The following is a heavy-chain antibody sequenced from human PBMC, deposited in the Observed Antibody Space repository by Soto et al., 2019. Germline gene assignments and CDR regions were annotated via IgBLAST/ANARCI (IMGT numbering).Heavy chain of an antibody. J-gene: IGHJ3*02. D-gene: IGHD3-22*01. CDR2: IGGSGDWT. CDR1: GFTFSNYA. CDR3: AKFITMIVVVIGDAFEI. V-gene: IGHV3-23*01. Sequence: GGSLRLSCAASGFTFSNYAMSWVRQAPGKGLEWVSAIGGSGDWTYYADSVKGRFTISRDNYKNTLYLQMNSLRAEDTAVYYCAKFITMIVVVIGDAFEIWGQGTMVTVSS.